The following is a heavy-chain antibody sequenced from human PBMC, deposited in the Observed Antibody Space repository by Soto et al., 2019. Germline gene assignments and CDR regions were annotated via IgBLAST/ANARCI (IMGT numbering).Heavy chain of an antibody. J-gene: IGHJ6*02. Sequence: AASVKVSCKASGGTFSSYAISWVRQAPGQGLEWMGGIIPIFGTANYAQKFQGRVTITADESTSTAYMELSSLRSEDTAVYYCARGSESTTQRQYYYGMDVWGQGTTVTVSS. V-gene: IGHV1-69*13. D-gene: IGHD2-15*01. CDR2: IIPIFGTA. CDR1: GGTFSSYA. CDR3: ARGSESTTQRQYYYGMDV.